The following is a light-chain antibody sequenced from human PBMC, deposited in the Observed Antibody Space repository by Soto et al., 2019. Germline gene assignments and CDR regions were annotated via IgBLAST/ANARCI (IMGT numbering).Light chain of an antibody. CDR3: SSYTSSSTRV. J-gene: IGLJ1*01. V-gene: IGLV2-14*01. CDR1: SSDVGDYNY. Sequence: QSALTQPASVSGSPGQSITISCTGTSSDVGDYNYVSWYQQHPGKAPKLMIFDVSNRPSGVSNRVSGSKSGNTASLTISGLQADDEADYYCSSYTSSSTRVFGTGTKLTVL. CDR2: DVS.